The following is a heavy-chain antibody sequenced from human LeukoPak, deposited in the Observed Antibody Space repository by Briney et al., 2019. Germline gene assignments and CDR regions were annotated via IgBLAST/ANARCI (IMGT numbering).Heavy chain of an antibody. CDR1: GFTVSSNY. D-gene: IGHD3-22*01. CDR2: IYSGGRT. V-gene: IGHV3-66*01. Sequence: GALRLSCAASGFTVSSNYMSWVRQAPGKGLEWVPVIYSGGRTYYADSVKGRFTISRDNSKNTLYLQMNSLRAEDTAVYYCARESSSGYYLSYWGQGTLVTVSS. CDR3: ARESSSGYYLSY. J-gene: IGHJ4*02.